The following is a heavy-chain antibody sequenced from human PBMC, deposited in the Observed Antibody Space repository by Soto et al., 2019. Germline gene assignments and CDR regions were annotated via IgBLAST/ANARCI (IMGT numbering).Heavy chain of an antibody. V-gene: IGHV3-30*18. CDR3: AKDLRGVAALDY. CDR1: GFTFSSYG. J-gene: IGHJ4*02. D-gene: IGHD6-13*01. Sequence: GSLRLSCAASGFTFSSYGMHWVRQAPGKGLEWVAVISYDGSNKYYADSVKGRFTISRDNSKNTLYLQMNGLRAEDTAVYYCAKDLRGVAALDYWGQGTLVTSPQ. CDR2: ISYDGSNK.